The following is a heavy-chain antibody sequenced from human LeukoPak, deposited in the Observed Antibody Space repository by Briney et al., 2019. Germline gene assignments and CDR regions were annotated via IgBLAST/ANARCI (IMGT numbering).Heavy chain of an antibody. V-gene: IGHV3-30*04. CDR1: GFTFSSYA. D-gene: IGHD5-24*01. CDR3: ARDTPVREMATMVSYYGMDV. CDR2: ISYDGSNK. Sequence: GGSLRLSCAASGFTFSSYAMHWVRQAPGKGLEWVAVISYDGSNKYYAVSVKGRFTISRDNSKNTLYLQMNSLRAEDTAVYYCARDTPVREMATMVSYYGMDVWGQGTTVTVSS. J-gene: IGHJ6*02.